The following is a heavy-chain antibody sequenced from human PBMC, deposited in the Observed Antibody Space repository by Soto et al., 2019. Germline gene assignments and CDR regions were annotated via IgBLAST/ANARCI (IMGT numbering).Heavy chain of an antibody. Sequence: QVQLVQSGAEVKKPGSSVKVSCKASGGTFSSYAISWVRQAPGQGLEWMGGIIPIFGTANYAQKFQGRVTITADDSTSTAYMEVSSLRSEDPAVYYCARGQEQLWFGESSVGMDVWGQGTTVTVSS. D-gene: IGHD3-10*01. CDR1: GGTFSSYA. V-gene: IGHV1-69*01. CDR3: ARGQEQLWFGESSVGMDV. CDR2: IIPIFGTA. J-gene: IGHJ6*02.